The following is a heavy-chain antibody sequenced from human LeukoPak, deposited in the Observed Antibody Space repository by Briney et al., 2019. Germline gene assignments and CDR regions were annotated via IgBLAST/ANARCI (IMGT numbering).Heavy chain of an antibody. V-gene: IGHV5-51*01. CDR3: ARRDSSSSVEYYFDY. D-gene: IGHD6-6*01. CDR2: IYPGDSDT. Sequence: GESLKISCKGSGYSFTSYWIGWVRQMPGKGLEWMGIIYPGDSDTRYSPSFQGQVTISADKSISTAYLQWSSLKASGTAMYYCARRDSSSSVEYYFDYWGQGTLVTVSS. CDR1: GYSFTSYW. J-gene: IGHJ4*02.